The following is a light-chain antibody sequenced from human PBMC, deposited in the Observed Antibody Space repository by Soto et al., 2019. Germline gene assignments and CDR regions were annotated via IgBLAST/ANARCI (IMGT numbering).Light chain of an antibody. V-gene: IGKV3-20*01. CDR2: GAS. CDR3: QQYYTSPQVMYT. CDR1: QSVNSNS. Sequence: EILLTQSPATLSLSPGERATLSCRASQSVNSNSLAWYQQKPGQAPRLLIYGASSMATGISERFSGSGSGADFTLPSSRLEPEDFAVYYCQQYYTSPQVMYTFGQGTKLEIK. J-gene: IGKJ2*01.